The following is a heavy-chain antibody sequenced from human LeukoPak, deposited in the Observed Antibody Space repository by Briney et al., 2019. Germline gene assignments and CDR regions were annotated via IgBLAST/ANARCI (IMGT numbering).Heavy chain of an antibody. CDR1: GFTFHNCA. Sequence: GGSLRLSCAASGFTFHNCAMIWVRQAPGKGLEWVSVMGSDSGGIVYADSVKGRFTISRDNSNNTLYLQMNSLRADDTAVYFCAKYRTTNAPPRNFDYWGQGALVTVSS. J-gene: IGHJ4*02. CDR3: AKYRTTNAPPRNFDY. V-gene: IGHV3-23*01. CDR2: MGSDSGGI. D-gene: IGHD1-14*01.